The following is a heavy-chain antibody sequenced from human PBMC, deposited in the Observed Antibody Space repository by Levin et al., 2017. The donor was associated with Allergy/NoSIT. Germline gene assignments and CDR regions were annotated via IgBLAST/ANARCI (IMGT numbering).Heavy chain of an antibody. CDR3: AREVAPRYCSSASCYGYSDSGMDV. Sequence: GGSLRLSCTASGFTFSSYSMNWVRQAPGKGLEWVSSISSSGTYIYYADSLRGRFAVSRDNAKNLVYLQMSSLRADDTAVYYCAREVAPRYCSSASCYGYSDSGMDVWGQGTTVTVSS. D-gene: IGHD2-2*01. CDR1: GFTFSSYS. J-gene: IGHJ6*02. V-gene: IGHV3-21*01. CDR2: ISSSGTYI.